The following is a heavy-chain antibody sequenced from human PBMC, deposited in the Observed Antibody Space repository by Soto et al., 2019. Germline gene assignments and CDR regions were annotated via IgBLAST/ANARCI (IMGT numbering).Heavy chain of an antibody. Sequence: QLQLQESGPGLVKPSETLSLICTVSGGSISSNSHYWGWIRQPPGKGLEWIGSIYYSGSTHYNPSLKSRLTISVDTSKNQFSLKLSSVPAADTAVYYCARHSLFGVVTMWSFDYWGQGTLVTVSS. J-gene: IGHJ4*02. CDR1: GGSISSNSHY. V-gene: IGHV4-39*01. CDR2: IYYSGST. D-gene: IGHD3-3*01. CDR3: ARHSLFGVVTMWSFDY.